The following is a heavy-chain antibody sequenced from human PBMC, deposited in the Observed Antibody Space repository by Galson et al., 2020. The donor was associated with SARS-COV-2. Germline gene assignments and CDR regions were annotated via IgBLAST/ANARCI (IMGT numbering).Heavy chain of an antibody. CDR3: ATQEFYYGSSGYEESDYGMDV. J-gene: IGHJ6*02. V-gene: IGHV3-74*01. CDR2: INGDWRSR. D-gene: IGHD3-22*01. CDR1: GFTFSSYW. Sequence: GGSLRLSCAASGFTFSSYWMHWVRQAPGKGLVWVSRINGDWRSRTYADSVKGRFTISRDSAKNTVSLQMNSLRAEDTAVYYCATQEFYYGSSGYEESDYGMDVWGQGTTVTVSS.